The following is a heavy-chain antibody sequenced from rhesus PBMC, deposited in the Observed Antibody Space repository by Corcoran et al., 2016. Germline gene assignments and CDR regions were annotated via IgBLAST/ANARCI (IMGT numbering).Heavy chain of an antibody. V-gene: IGHV4S10*01. J-gene: IGHJ4*01. CDR2: IYGSSTST. CDR3: ARDGNWNYFDY. D-gene: IGHD1-44*01. CDR1: GGSISDSYR. Sequence: QVQLQESGQGVVKPSETLSLTCAVSGGSISDSYRWSWIRTPPGKGLAWIGYIYGSSTSTNYNPSLKSRVTISKDTSKNQFSLKLGSVTAADTAVYYCARDGNWNYFDYWGQGVLVTVSS.